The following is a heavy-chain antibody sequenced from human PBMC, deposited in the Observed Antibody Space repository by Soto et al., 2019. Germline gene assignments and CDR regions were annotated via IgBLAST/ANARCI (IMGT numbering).Heavy chain of an antibody. CDR2: IFSSGST. Sequence: SETLSLTCTVSGGSINTFYWGWVRQPAGKGLEWIGRIFSSGSTSFNPSLESRVAMSVDTSKNHFSLNLSSVTAADMAVYYCAREGSYSAYNFAHGIQLWSFDFWGQGALVTVS. D-gene: IGHD5-12*01. CDR3: AREGSYSAYNFAHGIQLWSFDF. J-gene: IGHJ4*02. V-gene: IGHV4-4*07. CDR1: GGSINTFY.